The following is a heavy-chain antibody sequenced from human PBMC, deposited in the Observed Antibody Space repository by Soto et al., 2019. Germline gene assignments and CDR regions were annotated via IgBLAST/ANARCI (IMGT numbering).Heavy chain of an antibody. V-gene: IGHV4-39*01. D-gene: IGHD3-10*01. CDR1: GGSIDSSNYF. CDR2: IYSSGST. Sequence: LSLTCAVSGGSIDSSNYFWGWIRQSPKTGLEWIGTIYSSGSTYYNPSLKSRITMSIDTSKNQFSLSLGSVTAADTAVYYCTRRRFGVRGVTTMDVWGPGTTVTV. J-gene: IGHJ6*02. CDR3: TRRRFGVRGVTTMDV.